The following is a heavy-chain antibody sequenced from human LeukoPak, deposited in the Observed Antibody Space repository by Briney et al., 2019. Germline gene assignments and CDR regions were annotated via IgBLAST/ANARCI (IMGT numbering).Heavy chain of an antibody. CDR3: ARTHYDASGNFYYYNYAMDV. J-gene: IGHJ6*02. CDR1: GFTFSSYN. CDR2: ITRSSSTI. D-gene: IGHD3-10*01. Sequence: GGSLRLSCAASGFTFSSYNMNWVRQAPGKGLEWVSYITRSSSTIYYADSVKGRFTISRDNAKSSLYLQMNSLGDEDTAVYYCARTHYDASGNFYYYNYAMDVWGQGTTVTVSS. V-gene: IGHV3-48*02.